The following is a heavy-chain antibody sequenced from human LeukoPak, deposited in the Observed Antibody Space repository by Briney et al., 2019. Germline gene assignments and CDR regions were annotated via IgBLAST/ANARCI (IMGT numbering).Heavy chain of an antibody. CDR1: GGTFSSYA. D-gene: IGHD6-13*01. CDR2: IIPIFGTA. V-gene: IGHV1-69*06. Sequence: ASVKVSCKASGGTFSSYAISWVRQAPGQGLEWMGGIIPIFGTANYAQKFQGRVTITADKSTSTAYMELSSLRSEDTAVYYCARGPRYSSNQVRCCWFDPWGQGTLVTVSS. CDR3: ARGPRYSSNQVRCCWFDP. J-gene: IGHJ5*02.